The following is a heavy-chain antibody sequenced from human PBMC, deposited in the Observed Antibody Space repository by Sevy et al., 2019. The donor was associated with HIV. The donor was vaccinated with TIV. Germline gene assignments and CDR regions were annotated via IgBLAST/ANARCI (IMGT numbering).Heavy chain of an antibody. Sequence: GGSLRLSCSASGFRLNTYAMHWVRQAPGKGLEWVSVISSTGNFESYAASVKGQFTISKDNSKNTVSLQMNSLRPEDTAMYYWARDAGYTTKFHPLHWGQGTLVTVSS. J-gene: IGHJ4*02. CDR3: ARDAGYTTKFHPLH. CDR2: ISSTGNFE. D-gene: IGHD5-12*01. CDR1: GFRLNTYA. V-gene: IGHV3-30*04.